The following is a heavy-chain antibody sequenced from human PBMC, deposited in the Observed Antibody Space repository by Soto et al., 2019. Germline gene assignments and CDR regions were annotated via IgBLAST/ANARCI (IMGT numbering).Heavy chain of an antibody. CDR3: ARGSFGSGTYLAY. D-gene: IGHD3-10*01. V-gene: IGHV1-18*01. CDR1: GYTCTSHG. Sequence: QVPLVQSGAEMRKPGASVTVSCKASGYTCTSHGLTWVRQAPGQGLEWMGWISTFSSNTFYAQNLQDRVTLTADKSTNTVYLELRSLRSDDTAVYYCARGSFGSGTYLAYWGQGTLLLVSS. J-gene: IGHJ4*02. CDR2: ISTFSSNT.